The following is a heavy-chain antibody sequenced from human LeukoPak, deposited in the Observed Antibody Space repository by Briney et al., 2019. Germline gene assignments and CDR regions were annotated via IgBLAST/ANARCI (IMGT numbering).Heavy chain of an antibody. CDR3: ARGGRITMSENAFDI. J-gene: IGHJ3*02. V-gene: IGHV4-30-2*01. Sequence: SQTLSLTCAVSGGSISSGGYSWSWIRQPPGKGLGWIGYIYHSGTTYYNPSLKSRVTISLDRSKNQFSLRLSSVTAADTAVYYCARGGRITMSENAFDIWGQGTMVTVSS. D-gene: IGHD3-22*01. CDR2: IYHSGTT. CDR1: GGSISSGGYS.